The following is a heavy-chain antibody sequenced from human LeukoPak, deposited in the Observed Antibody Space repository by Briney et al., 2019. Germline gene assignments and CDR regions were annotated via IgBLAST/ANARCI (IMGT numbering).Heavy chain of an antibody. CDR3: AKTPWYSSGLSIDY. V-gene: IGHV3-23*01. J-gene: IGHJ4*02. Sequence: QTGGSLRLSCAASRFTFSSYAMSWVRQAPGKGLEWVSGVSGNGAGTYYADSVKGRFTISRDNSKNMLYLQMNSLRAEDTAVYYCAKTPWYSSGLSIDYWGQGTLVTVSS. CDR1: RFTFSSYA. CDR2: VSGNGAGT. D-gene: IGHD6-25*01.